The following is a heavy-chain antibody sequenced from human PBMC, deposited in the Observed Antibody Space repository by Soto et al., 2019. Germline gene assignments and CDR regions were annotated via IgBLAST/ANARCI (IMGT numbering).Heavy chain of an antibody. CDR3: ARDRSSSSWPPKRPPVYFDY. V-gene: IGHV3-21*01. CDR1: GFTFSSYS. J-gene: IGHJ4*02. D-gene: IGHD6-6*01. CDR2: ISSSSSYI. Sequence: GGSLRLSCAASGFTFSSYSMNWVRQAPGKGLEWVSSISSSSSYIYYADSVKGRFTISRDNAKNSLYLQMNSLRAEDTAVYYCARDRSSSSWPPKRPPVYFDYWGQGTLVTVSS.